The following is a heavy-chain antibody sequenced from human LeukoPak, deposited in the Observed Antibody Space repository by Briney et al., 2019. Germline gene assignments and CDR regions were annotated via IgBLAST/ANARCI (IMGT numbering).Heavy chain of an antibody. V-gene: IGHV3-30*18. CDR3: AKTQGYFDS. J-gene: IGHJ4*02. Sequence: GRSLRLSCAASGFTFSSYGMHWVRQAPGKGLEWVAVISHDGSDKYHADSVKGRFTISRDNSKNTLYLQMNSLRAEDTAVFYCAKTQGYFDSWGQGTLVTVSS. CDR1: GFTFSSYG. CDR2: ISHDGSDK.